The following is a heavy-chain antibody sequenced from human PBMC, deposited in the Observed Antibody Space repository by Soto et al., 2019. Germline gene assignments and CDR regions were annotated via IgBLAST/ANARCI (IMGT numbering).Heavy chain of an antibody. J-gene: IGHJ6*02. CDR2: INPSGGST. CDR1: GYTFTSYY. V-gene: IGHV1-46*01. D-gene: IGHD5-12*01. CDR3: ARYFSGYEDGMDV. Sequence: ASVKVSCKASGYTFTSYYMHWVRQAPGQGPEWMGIINPSGGSTSYAQKFQGRVTMTRDTSTSTVYMELSSLRSEDTAVYYCARYFSGYEDGMDVWGQGTTVTVSS.